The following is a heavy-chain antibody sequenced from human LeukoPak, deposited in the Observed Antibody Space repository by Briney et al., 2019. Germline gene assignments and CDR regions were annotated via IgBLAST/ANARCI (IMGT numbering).Heavy chain of an antibody. D-gene: IGHD3-22*01. V-gene: IGHV1-18*01. CDR2: ISAYNGNT. CDR1: GYTFTSYG. J-gene: IGHJ4*02. CDR3: ARASLNYDSSGFGY. Sequence: ASVKVSCKASGYTFTSYGISWVRQAPGQGLEWMGWISAYNGNTNYAQKLQGRVTMTTDTPTSTAYMELRSLRSDDTAVYYCARASLNYDSSGFGYWGQGTLVTVSS.